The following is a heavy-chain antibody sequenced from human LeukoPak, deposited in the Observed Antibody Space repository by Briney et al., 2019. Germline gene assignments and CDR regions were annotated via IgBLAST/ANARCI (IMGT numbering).Heavy chain of an antibody. D-gene: IGHD3-16*01. CDR1: GFTFSNYW. Sequence: GGSLRLSCAASGFTFSNYWMTWVRQAPGKGLEWVANIKQDGSEKYYVDSVKGRFTISRDNAKNSLYLQMNSLRAGDTAVYYCARDPGLNVWGQGTLITVSS. V-gene: IGHV3-7*01. CDR2: IKQDGSEK. CDR3: ARDPGLNV. J-gene: IGHJ4*02.